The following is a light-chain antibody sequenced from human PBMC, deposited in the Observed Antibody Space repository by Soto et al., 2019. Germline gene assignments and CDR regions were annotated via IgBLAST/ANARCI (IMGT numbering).Light chain of an antibody. Sequence: EIVMTQSPATLSVSPGERATLSCRASQSVSSNLAWYQQKPGQAPRLLIYGASTRATGVAARFSGSGSGTDFTLTINRLEPEDFAVYYCQQYSSPRWTFGQGTKVDIK. CDR3: QQYSSPRWT. CDR1: QSVSSN. CDR2: GAS. V-gene: IGKV3-15*01. J-gene: IGKJ1*01.